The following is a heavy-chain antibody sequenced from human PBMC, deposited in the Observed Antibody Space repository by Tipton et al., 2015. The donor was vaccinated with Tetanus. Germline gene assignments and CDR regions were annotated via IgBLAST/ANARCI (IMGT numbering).Heavy chain of an antibody. CDR3: ARDFSLRLPTEFDP. D-gene: IGHD4-11*01. Sequence: QLVQSGAEVKKPGSSVKVSCKASGGTFSSYAISWVRQAPGQGLEWMGGIIPIFGTANYAQKLQGRVTITADESTSPAYMELRSLRSDDTAVYYCARDFSLRLPTEFDPWGQGTLVTVSS. J-gene: IGHJ5*02. V-gene: IGHV1-69*01. CDR1: GGTFSSYA. CDR2: IIPIFGTA.